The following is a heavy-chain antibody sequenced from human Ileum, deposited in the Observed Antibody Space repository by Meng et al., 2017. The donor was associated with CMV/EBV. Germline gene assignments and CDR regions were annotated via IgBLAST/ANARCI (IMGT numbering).Heavy chain of an antibody. Sequence: QFTLKESGPTLVKPTQTLALPCTFSGFSLTTNVESVGWIRQPPGKALEWLALIHGGGGKQYSPSLQSRLTATRDTSKNQVVLTMTNMDPVDTATYYCVHRYSSSSGQVSWGQGTLVTVSS. D-gene: IGHD6-6*01. CDR1: GFSLTTNVES. CDR3: VHRYSSSSGQVS. J-gene: IGHJ5*02. CDR2: IHGGGGK. V-gene: IGHV2-5*02.